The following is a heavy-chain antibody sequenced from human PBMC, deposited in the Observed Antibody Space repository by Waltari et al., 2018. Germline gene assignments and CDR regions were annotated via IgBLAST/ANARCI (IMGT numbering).Heavy chain of an antibody. J-gene: IGHJ1*01. D-gene: IGHD4-17*01. Sequence: QLQLQESGPGLVKPSETLSLTCTVSGGSISTNYNWGWIRKPPGKGLEWMGNMQYRGSTFYNPSLKSRVTISLGRAKNQFSLRLPSVGAADTAVYFCGRIAFGDDGGYFQHWGQGTLVTVSS. CDR3: GRIAFGDDGGYFQH. CDR2: MQYRGST. CDR1: GGSISTNYN. V-gene: IGHV4-39*01.